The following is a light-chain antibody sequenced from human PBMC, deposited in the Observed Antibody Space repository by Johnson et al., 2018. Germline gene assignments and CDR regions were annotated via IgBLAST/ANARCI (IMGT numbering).Light chain of an antibody. V-gene: IGLV1-51*02. CDR3: GTWDSSLSAGNV. CDR1: SSNIGNNY. CDR2: ENN. J-gene: IGLJ1*01. Sequence: QSVLTQPPSVSAAPGQKVTISCSGSSSNIGNNYVSWYQQLPGTAPKLLIYENNKRPSGIPDRFSGSKSGTSATLGITGLPTGDEADYYCGTWDSSLSAGNVFGTGTKGTGL.